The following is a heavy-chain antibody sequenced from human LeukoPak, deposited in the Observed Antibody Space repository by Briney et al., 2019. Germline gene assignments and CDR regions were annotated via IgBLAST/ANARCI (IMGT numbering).Heavy chain of an antibody. Sequence: GGSLRLSCAASGFTFRSYSMKWVRQAPGKGLEWVSSISSSSRYIYYADSVKGRFTISRDNAKDSLYLQMNSLRAEDTAVYYCARDGELGTSFDCWGQGMLVTVSS. CDR1: GFTFRSYS. J-gene: IGHJ4*02. V-gene: IGHV3-21*01. CDR3: ARDGELGTSFDC. CDR2: ISSSSRYI. D-gene: IGHD1-7*01.